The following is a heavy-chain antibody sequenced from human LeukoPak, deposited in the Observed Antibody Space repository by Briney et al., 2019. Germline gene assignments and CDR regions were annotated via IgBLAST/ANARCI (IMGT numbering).Heavy chain of an antibody. CDR2: ISSSGSTI. CDR1: GFTFSDYY. J-gene: IGHJ6*03. D-gene: IGHD6-13*01. Sequence: GGSLRLSCAASGFTFSDYYMSWIRQAPGKGLEWVSYISSSGSTIYYADSVKGRFTISRDNAKNSLYLQMNSLRAEDTAVYYCARDRYSSSWYSAAFYYYYYMDVWGKGTTVTISS. CDR3: ARDRYSSSWYSAAFYYYYYMDV. V-gene: IGHV3-11*04.